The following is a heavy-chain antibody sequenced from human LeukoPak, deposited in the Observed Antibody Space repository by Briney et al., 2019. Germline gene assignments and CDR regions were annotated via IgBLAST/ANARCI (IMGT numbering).Heavy chain of an antibody. CDR1: GGSISSGGYN. CDR2: IYYSGST. Sequence: SETLSLTCTVSGGSISSGGYNWSWCRQPPGRGLEGFGYIYYSGSTYYNPSLKSRVTISVDTSKNQFSLKLSSVTAADTAVYYCARARRDGYCSSTSCQTSGFAYWGQGTLVTVSS. CDR3: ARARRDGYCSSTSCQTSGFAY. D-gene: IGHD2-2*01. J-gene: IGHJ4*02. V-gene: IGHV4-31*03.